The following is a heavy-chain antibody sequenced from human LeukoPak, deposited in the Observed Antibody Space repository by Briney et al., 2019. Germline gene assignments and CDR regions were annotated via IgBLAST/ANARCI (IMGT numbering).Heavy chain of an antibody. V-gene: IGHV3-7*03. Sequence: QAGGSLRLSCAASGFTFSSYAMHWVRQAPGKGLEWLAHIKKDGSEKYYVDSVLGRFTISRDNAKNLLYLQMNSLRAEDTAVYFCARDRGLRYFDSFDGWGQGTLVTVSS. CDR2: IKKDGSEK. J-gene: IGHJ4*02. CDR3: ARDRGLRYFDSFDG. CDR1: GFTFSSYA. D-gene: IGHD3-9*01.